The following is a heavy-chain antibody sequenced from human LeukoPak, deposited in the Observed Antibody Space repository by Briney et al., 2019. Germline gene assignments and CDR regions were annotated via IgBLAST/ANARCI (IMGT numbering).Heavy chain of an antibody. CDR3: AKGVWGTYYS. CDR1: GFTFSTNA. Sequence: GGSLRLSCAASGFTFSTNALYWVRQAPGKGLEWVSAITGGGDTTYYADSVKGRFTISRDNSKNMVYLEMNSLRAEDTAVYYCAKGVWGTYYSWGQGTLVTVFS. CDR2: ITGGGDTT. D-gene: IGHD3-16*01. V-gene: IGHV3-23*01. J-gene: IGHJ4*02.